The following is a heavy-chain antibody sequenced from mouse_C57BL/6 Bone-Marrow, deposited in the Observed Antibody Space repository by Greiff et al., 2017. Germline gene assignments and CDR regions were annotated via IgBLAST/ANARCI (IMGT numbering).Heavy chain of an antibody. CDR1: GFNIKDDY. J-gene: IGHJ3*01. D-gene: IGHD1-1*01. CDR2: IDPENGDT. Sequence: EVKVVESGAELVRPGASVKLSCTASGFNIKDDYMHWVKQRPEQGLEWIGWIDPENGDTEYASKFQGKATITVDTSSNTAHLQLSSLTSEDTAVYYCTPISTVVAPFAYWGQGTLVTVSA. CDR3: TPISTVVAPFAY. V-gene: IGHV14-4*01.